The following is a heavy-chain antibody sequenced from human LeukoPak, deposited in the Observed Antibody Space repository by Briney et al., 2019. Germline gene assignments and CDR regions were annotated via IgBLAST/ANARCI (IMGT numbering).Heavy chain of an antibody. CDR3: ARSAYAYSFDY. V-gene: IGHV3-48*03. CDR2: ISGSGTTI. CDR1: GFTFIDFG. D-gene: IGHD4-11*01. Sequence: PGGSLKLSCAASGFTFIDFGVNWVRQAPGKGLEWVSYISGSGTTIYYADSVKARFAISRDNVKNSLSLQMNSLRAEDTAVYYCARSAYAYSFDYWGQGTLVSVSS. J-gene: IGHJ4*02.